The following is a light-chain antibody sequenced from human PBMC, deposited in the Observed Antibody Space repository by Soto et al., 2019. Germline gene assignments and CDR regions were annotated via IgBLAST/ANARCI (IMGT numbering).Light chain of an antibody. CDR3: QQYNSYPYP. CDR1: QSISSW. Sequence: DIQMTQSPSTLSASVGDRVTITCRASQSISSWLAWYQEKPGKAPKLLIYKASSLDSGVPSRFSDSGSGTEFTLTISSLQTDDFATYYCQQYNSYPYPFGQGTKLEIK. J-gene: IGKJ2*01. CDR2: KAS. V-gene: IGKV1-5*03.